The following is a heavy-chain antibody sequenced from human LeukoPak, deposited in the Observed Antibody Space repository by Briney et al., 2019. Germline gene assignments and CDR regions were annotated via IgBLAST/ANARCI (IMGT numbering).Heavy chain of an antibody. Sequence: WGSLRLSCAASGFAFSTSWMSWVRQSPGKGLEWVANIKHDRDEKYFVHSVKGRFSISRDNAKNSLFLQMTSLRAEDTAVYYCAREVAGHLDYWGQGTLVIVSS. CDR3: AREVAGHLDY. CDR2: IKHDRDEK. J-gene: IGHJ4*02. CDR1: GFAFSTSW. D-gene: IGHD6-19*01. V-gene: IGHV3-7*01.